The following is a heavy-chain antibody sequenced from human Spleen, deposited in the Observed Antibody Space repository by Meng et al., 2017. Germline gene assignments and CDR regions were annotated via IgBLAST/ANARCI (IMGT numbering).Heavy chain of an antibody. Sequence: GESLKISCAASGFTFDYFAMHWVRQAPGKGLKWVALISCDGGSTYYADSVKGRFTISRDNSKNSLYLQMNSLRTEDTALYYCARGGRWLHFGVGYFQYWGQGTLVTVSS. CDR3: ARGGRWLHFGVGYFQY. V-gene: IGHV3-43*01. CDR2: ISCDGGST. J-gene: IGHJ1*01. D-gene: IGHD5-24*01. CDR1: GFTFDYFA.